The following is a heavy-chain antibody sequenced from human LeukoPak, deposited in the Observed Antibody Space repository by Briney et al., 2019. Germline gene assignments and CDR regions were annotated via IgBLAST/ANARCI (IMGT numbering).Heavy chain of an antibody. Sequence: GGSLRLSCAASGFTFSCYGMHWVRQAPGKGLEWVAVISYDGSNKYYADSVKGRFTISRDNSKNTLYLQMNSLRAEDTAVYYCAKEDCSGGSCYSRALGAFDIWGQGTMVTVSS. CDR1: GFTFSCYG. J-gene: IGHJ3*02. CDR3: AKEDCSGGSCYSRALGAFDI. CDR2: ISYDGSNK. D-gene: IGHD2-15*01. V-gene: IGHV3-30*18.